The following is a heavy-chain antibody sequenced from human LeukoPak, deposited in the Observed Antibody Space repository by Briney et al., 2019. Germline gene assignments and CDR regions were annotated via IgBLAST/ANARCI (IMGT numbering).Heavy chain of an antibody. CDR1: GYTFTCYY. CDR2: INPNSGGT. V-gene: IGHV1-2*02. J-gene: IGHJ4*02. Sequence: GASVKVSCKASGYTFTCYYMHWVRQAPGQGLEWMGWINPNSGGTNYAQKFQGRVTMTRDTSISTAYMELSRLRSDDTAVYYCARDLGTYYYDSSRDYWGQGTLVTVSS. D-gene: IGHD3-22*01. CDR3: ARDLGTYYYDSSRDY.